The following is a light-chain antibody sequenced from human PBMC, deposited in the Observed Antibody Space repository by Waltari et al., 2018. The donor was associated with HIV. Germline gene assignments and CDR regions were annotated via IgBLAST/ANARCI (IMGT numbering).Light chain of an antibody. Sequence: QSVLTQPPSVSGAPGQRVTISCTGSSSNIGAGYDVHWYQQLPGTAPKLLIYGNSNPPSGFPYRVSGAKSGTSASLAITGFQAEDEAEYYCQSYDSSLSGSVFGGGTKLTVL. J-gene: IGLJ2*01. CDR3: QSYDSSLSGSV. CDR1: SSNIGAGYD. CDR2: GNS. V-gene: IGLV1-40*01.